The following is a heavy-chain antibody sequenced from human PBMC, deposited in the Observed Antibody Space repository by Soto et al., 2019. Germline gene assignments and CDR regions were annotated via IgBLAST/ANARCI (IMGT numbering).Heavy chain of an antibody. J-gene: IGHJ4*02. V-gene: IGHV4-34*01. D-gene: IGHD5-12*01. CDR3: ARIQASGYDFTDY. CDR1: GGSFSGYY. Sequence: SETLSLSCAVYGGSFSGYYCSWFRQPPGKGLEWIGEINHSGSTNYNPSLKSRVTISVDTSKNRFSLKLSSVTAADTAVYYCARIQASGYDFTDYWGQGTLVSVSS. CDR2: INHSGST.